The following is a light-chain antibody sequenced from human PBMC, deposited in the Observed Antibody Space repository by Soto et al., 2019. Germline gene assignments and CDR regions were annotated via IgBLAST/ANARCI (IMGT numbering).Light chain of an antibody. J-gene: IGKJ4*01. CDR3: QQYNNWPLT. CDR1: QSISSY. V-gene: IGKV1-39*01. CDR2: AAS. Sequence: DIQMTQSPSPLSASVGDRVTITCRASQSISSYLNWYQQKPGKAPKLLIYAASSLQSGVPSRFSGSGSGTEFTLTISSLQSEDFAVYYCQQYNNWPLTFGGGTKVDI.